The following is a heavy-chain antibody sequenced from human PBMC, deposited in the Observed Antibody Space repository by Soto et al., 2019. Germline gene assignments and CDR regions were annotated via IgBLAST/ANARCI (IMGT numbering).Heavy chain of an antibody. D-gene: IGHD3-22*01. Sequence: SETLSLTCTVSGGSISSYYWSWIRQPPGKGLELVGSIYYLGNTYYIPSLGSRVTISVDTSKNQFSLKLRSVTAADTAVFYCAGLYPYESSGYHLNYWGQGALVTVSS. J-gene: IGHJ4*02. V-gene: IGHV4-59*04. CDR1: GGSISSYY. CDR2: IYYLGNT. CDR3: AGLYPYESSGYHLNY.